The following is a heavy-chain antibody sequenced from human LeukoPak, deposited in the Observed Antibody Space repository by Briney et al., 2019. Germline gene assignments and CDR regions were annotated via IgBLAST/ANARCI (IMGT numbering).Heavy chain of an antibody. V-gene: IGHV4-59*11. CDR2: THDTGST. D-gene: IGHD2-2*01. Sequence: SETLSLTCSVSGGSLSSHYWSWIRQPPGKGLELIGHTHDTGSTFYNPSLRGRVTISLDTSNNQFSLKLTSMTAADTAVYYCARFSSGCSTSSCYLTYRGQGTLVTVS. J-gene: IGHJ4*02. CDR1: GGSLSSHY. CDR3: ARFSSGCSTSSCYLTY.